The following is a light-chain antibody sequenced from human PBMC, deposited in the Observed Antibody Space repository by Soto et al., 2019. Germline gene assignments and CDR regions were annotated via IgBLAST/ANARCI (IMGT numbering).Light chain of an antibody. CDR3: SSYTTSNTRQIV. Sequence: QSALTQPASVSGSPGQSITISCTGTSSDVGGYNYVSWYQHHPGKAPKLIIFDVSNRPSGVSNPFSGSKSGNTASLTISALQPEDEADYYCSSYTTSNTRQIVFGTGTKAPVL. J-gene: IGLJ1*01. CDR2: DVS. CDR1: SSDVGGYNY. V-gene: IGLV2-14*03.